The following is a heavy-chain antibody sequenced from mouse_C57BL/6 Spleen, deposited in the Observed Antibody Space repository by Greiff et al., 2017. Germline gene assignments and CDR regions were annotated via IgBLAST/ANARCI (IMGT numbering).Heavy chain of an antibody. D-gene: IGHD2-4*01. CDR3: AREGAYDYGEIDY. CDR2: INPSSGYT. V-gene: IGHV1-4*01. Sequence: QVQLKESGAELARPGASVKMSCKASGYTFTSYTMHWVKQRPGQGLEWIGYINPSSGYTKYNQKFKDKATLTADKSSSTAYMQLSSLTSEDSAVYYCAREGAYDYGEIDYWGQGTTLTVSS. CDR1: GYTFTSYT. J-gene: IGHJ2*01.